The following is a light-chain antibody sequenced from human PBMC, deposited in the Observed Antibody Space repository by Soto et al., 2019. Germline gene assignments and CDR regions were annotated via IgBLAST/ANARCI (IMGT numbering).Light chain of an antibody. CDR3: QERSGWPLT. CDR2: DAS. Sequence: EIVLTQSPDTLSLSPGERATLSCRASQGVGNSVAWYQQKPGQAPRLLIYDASKRATGIPARFSGSGSGTDFTLTISSLEPEDFALYSCQERSGWPLTFGGGTNLEIK. CDR1: QGVGNS. J-gene: IGKJ4*01. V-gene: IGKV3-11*01.